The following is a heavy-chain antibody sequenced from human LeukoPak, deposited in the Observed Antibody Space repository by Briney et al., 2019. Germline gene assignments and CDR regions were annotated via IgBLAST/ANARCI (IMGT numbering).Heavy chain of an antibody. Sequence: SETLSLTCAVYGGSFSGYYWSWIRQPPGKGLEWIGEINHSGSTNYNPSLKSRVTISVDTSKNQFSLKLSSVTAADTAVYYCARGVAARYAFDIWGQGTMVTVSS. CDR1: GGSFSGYY. CDR3: ARGVAARYAFDI. CDR2: INHSGST. J-gene: IGHJ3*02. D-gene: IGHD6-6*01. V-gene: IGHV4-34*01.